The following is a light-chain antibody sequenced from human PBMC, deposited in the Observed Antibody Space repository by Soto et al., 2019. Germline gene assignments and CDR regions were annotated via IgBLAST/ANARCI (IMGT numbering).Light chain of an antibody. Sequence: DIQMTQSKSTLSAGVGDRVTITCRASQRINTYLNWYQQKPGKAPTLLIYAASNLQSGVPSRFSGGGSGTDFTLTINTLQPDDFATYFCQQCYTSPRTFGQGTKVDIK. V-gene: IGKV1-39*01. CDR3: QQCYTSPRT. J-gene: IGKJ1*01. CDR2: AAS. CDR1: QRINTY.